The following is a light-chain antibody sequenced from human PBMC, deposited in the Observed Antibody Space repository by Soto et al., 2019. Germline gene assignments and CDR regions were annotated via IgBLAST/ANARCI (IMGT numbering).Light chain of an antibody. V-gene: IGKV1-5*03. CDR2: KAS. CDR1: QSISSW. J-gene: IGKJ1*01. Sequence: DIQMTQSPSTLSASVGDRVTITCRVSQSISSWLAWYQQKPGKAPKLLIYKASSLESGVPSRFSGSGSGTEFTLTISSLQPDYFATYYCQQYNSYPRTFVQGTKVEIK. CDR3: QQYNSYPRT.